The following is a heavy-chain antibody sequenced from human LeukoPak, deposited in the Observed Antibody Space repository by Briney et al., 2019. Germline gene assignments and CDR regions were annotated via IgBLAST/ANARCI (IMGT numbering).Heavy chain of an antibody. CDR2: IYYSGST. D-gene: IGHD3-22*01. V-gene: IGHV4-31*03. CDR1: GGSISSGGYY. Sequence: PSETLSLTCTVSGGSISSGGYYWSWIRQHPGKGLEWIGYIYYSGSTYYNPSLKSRVTISVDTSKNQFSLKLSSVTAADTAVYYCARESGSSYNISAFNYWGKGTLVTVSS. J-gene: IGHJ4*02. CDR3: ARESGSSYNISAFNY.